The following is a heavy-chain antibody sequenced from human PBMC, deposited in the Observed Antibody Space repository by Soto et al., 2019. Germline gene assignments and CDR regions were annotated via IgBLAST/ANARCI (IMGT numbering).Heavy chain of an antibody. CDR1: GYRFTSYG. CDR3: ARAAIGDPNWFDP. CDR2: ISVYNGNT. Sequence: QAQLVQSGAEVKKPGASVKVSCKASGYRFTSYGISWVRQAPGQGLEWMGWISVYNGNTNYAQKFQGRVTMTTDTXTSTAYMERRSLRSDDSAVYYCARAAIGDPNWFDPWGQGTLVTVSS. V-gene: IGHV1-18*01. J-gene: IGHJ5*02. D-gene: IGHD4-17*01.